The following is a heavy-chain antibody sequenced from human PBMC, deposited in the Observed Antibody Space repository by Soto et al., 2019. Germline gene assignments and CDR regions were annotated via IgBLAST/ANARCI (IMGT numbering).Heavy chain of an antibody. CDR1: GYTFTRYT. J-gene: IGHJ5*02. V-gene: IGHV1-3*01. D-gene: IGHD2-15*01. Sequence: QVQLVQSGAEVKKPGASVKISCKASGYTFTRYTMNWVRQAPGQRLEWMGWINPDNGNTKSSQKFQDRVIITRDTSASTAYMDLSSLSSEDTAVYYCARGIATGPLDPWGQGTLVTVSS. CDR3: ARGIATGPLDP. CDR2: INPDNGNT.